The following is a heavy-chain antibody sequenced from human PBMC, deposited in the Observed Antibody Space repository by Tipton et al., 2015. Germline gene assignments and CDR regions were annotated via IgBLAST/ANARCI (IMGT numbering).Heavy chain of an antibody. Sequence: GLVKPSETLSLTCAVSAYSISSDYYWAWIRQPPGKGLEWIGSLYFSGSTYYNPSLKSRVTISIDRFKNQFSLKLSSVTAADTAVYYCARDPGYYFGLDLWGQGTTVTVSS. CDR1: AYSISSDYY. J-gene: IGHJ6*02. CDR2: LYFSGST. V-gene: IGHV4-38-2*02. CDR3: ARDPGYYFGLDL.